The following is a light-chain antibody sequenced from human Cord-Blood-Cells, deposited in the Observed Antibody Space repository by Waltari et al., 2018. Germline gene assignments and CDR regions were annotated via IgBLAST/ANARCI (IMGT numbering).Light chain of an antibody. CDR1: ALAKQY. V-gene: IGLV3-25*03. CDR2: KDS. CDR3: QSADSSGTYPV. Sequence: SYELTQPPSVSVSPGQTARITCSGAALAKQYAYWYQQKPGQAPVLVIYKDSERPSGIPERFSGSSSGTTVTLTISGVQAEDEADYYCQSADSSGTYPVFGGGTKLTVL. J-gene: IGLJ2*01.